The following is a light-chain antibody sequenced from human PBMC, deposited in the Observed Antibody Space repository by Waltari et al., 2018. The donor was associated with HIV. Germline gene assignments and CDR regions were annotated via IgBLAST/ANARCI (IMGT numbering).Light chain of an antibody. Sequence: DIVMTQSADSLDVSLGERPTISCTSSQRDLFSSNNKNYLAWYHKKSGPPPKVVISWASTRESGVPDRFSGSESGTDFTLTIGSLQAEGVSVYCCRKYYSAPETFGPGTKVEVK. CDR2: WAS. CDR3: RKYYSAPET. J-gene: IGKJ1*01. CDR1: QRDLFSSNNKNY. V-gene: IGKV4-1*01.